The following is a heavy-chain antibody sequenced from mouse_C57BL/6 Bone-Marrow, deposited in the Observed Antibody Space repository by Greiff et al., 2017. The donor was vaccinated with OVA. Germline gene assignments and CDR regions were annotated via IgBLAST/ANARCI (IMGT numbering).Heavy chain of an antibody. V-gene: IGHV14-2*01. J-gene: IGHJ3*01. D-gene: IGHD3-2*02. CDR2: IYPEDGET. Sequence: EVQLQQSGAELVKPGASVKLSCTASGFNIKDYYMPWVKQRPEQGLEWIGRIYPEDGETNYAPKFQGKATITADTSSNTAYLQLSSLTSEDTAVYYCAFDSSGPWFAYWGQGTLVTVSA. CDR3: AFDSSGPWFAY. CDR1: GFNIKDYY.